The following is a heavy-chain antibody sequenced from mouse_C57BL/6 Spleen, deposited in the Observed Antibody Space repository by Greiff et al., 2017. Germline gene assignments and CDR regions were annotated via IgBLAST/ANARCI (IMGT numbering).Heavy chain of an antibody. D-gene: IGHD2-3*01. CDR2: ISSGGSYT. J-gene: IGHJ3*01. CDR1: GFTFSSYG. V-gene: IGHV5-6*01. Sequence: EVKLVESGGDLVKPGGSLKLSCAASGFTFSSYGMSWVRQTPDKRLEWVATISSGGSYTYYPDSVKGRFTISRDNAKNTLYLQMSSLKSEDTAMYYCARDGTTGFAYWGQGTLVTVSA. CDR3: ARDGTTGFAY.